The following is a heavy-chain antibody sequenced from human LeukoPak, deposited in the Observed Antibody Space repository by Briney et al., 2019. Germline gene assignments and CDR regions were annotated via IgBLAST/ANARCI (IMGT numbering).Heavy chain of an antibody. Sequence: GGSLRLSCAASGFTFSSYGMHWVRQAPGKGLEWVAAISYDGSNKYYADSVKGRFTISRDNSKNTLYLQMNSLRAEDTAVYYCATWKDYYDSSGPIDYWGQGTLVTVSS. D-gene: IGHD3-22*01. J-gene: IGHJ4*02. CDR1: GFTFSSYG. V-gene: IGHV3-30*03. CDR3: ATWKDYYDSSGPIDY. CDR2: ISYDGSNK.